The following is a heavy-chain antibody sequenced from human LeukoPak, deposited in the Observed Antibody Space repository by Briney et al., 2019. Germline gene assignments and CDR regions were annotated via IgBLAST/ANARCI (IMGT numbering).Heavy chain of an antibody. D-gene: IGHD3-10*01. V-gene: IGHV3-23*01. CDR1: GFTFSSYA. CDR2: ISGSGGST. Sequence: GGSLRLSCASSGFTFSSYAMSWVRQAPGKGLEWVSAISGSGGSTYYADSVKGRFTISRDNSKNTLYLQMNSLRAEDTAVCYCAKGYGEYYYYYYMDVWGKGTTVTDSS. CDR3: AKGYGEYYYYYYMDV. J-gene: IGHJ6*03.